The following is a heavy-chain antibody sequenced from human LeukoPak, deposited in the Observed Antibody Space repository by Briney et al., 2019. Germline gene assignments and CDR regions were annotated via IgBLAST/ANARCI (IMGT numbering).Heavy chain of an antibody. D-gene: IGHD1-14*01. Sequence: GGSLRLSCAASGFTLSSYWMSWVRQAPGKGLEWVANIKQDGSEKYYVDSVKGRFTISRDNAKNSLYLQMNSLRAEDTAVYYCARVYSRIYYYYYGMDVWGQGTTVTVSS. J-gene: IGHJ6*02. V-gene: IGHV3-7*04. CDR3: ARVYSRIYYYYYGMDV. CDR2: IKQDGSEK. CDR1: GFTLSSYW.